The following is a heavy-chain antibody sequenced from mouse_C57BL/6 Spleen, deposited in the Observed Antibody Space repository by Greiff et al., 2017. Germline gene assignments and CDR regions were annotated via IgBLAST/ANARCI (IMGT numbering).Heavy chain of an antibody. CDR2: INPGSGGT. V-gene: IGHV1-54*01. Sequence: VQLQQSGAELVRPGTSVKVSCKASGYAFTNYLIEWVKQRPGQGLEWIGVINPGSGGTNYNEKFKGKATLTADKSSSTAYMQLSSLTSEDSAVYFCSRTPIYDGYLYFDYWGQGTTLTVSS. CDR1: GYAFTNYL. D-gene: IGHD2-3*01. J-gene: IGHJ2*01. CDR3: SRTPIYDGYLYFDY.